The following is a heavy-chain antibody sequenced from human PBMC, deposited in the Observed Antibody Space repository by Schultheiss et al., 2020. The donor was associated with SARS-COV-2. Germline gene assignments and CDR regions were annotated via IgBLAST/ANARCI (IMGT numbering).Heavy chain of an antibody. V-gene: IGHV3-7*01. D-gene: IGHD4-17*01. J-gene: IGHJ3*02. CDR2: IKQDGSEK. CDR3: ASSTNDYGDYWAFDI. CDR1: GFTFITYV. Sequence: GGSLRLSCSASGFTFITYVIHWVRQTPGKGLEWVANIKQDGSEKYYVDSVKSRFTISRDNAKNTLYLQLNSLRAEDTAVYYCASSTNDYGDYWAFDIWGQGTMVTVSS.